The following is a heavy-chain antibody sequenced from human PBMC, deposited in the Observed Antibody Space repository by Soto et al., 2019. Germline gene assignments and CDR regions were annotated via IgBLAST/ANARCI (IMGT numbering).Heavy chain of an antibody. V-gene: IGHV3-33*01. J-gene: IGHJ3*02. Sequence: GGALRVLHSASGFTFRSYGMDWVRQAPGKGLEWVAVIWYDGSNKYYADSVKGRFTISRDNSKNTLYLQMNSLRAEDTAVYYCARDEHTVTAYDAFDIWGPGTMVPVSS. CDR1: GFTFRSYG. CDR3: ARDEHTVTAYDAFDI. CDR2: IWYDGSNK. D-gene: IGHD4-17*01.